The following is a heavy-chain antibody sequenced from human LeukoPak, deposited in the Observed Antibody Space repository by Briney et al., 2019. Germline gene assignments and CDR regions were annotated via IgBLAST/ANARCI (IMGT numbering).Heavy chain of an antibody. D-gene: IGHD3-10*01. CDR1: GGSFSGYY. CDR2: INHSGST. J-gene: IGHJ4*02. Sequence: PSETLSLTCAVYGGSFSGYYWSWIRQPPGKGLEWIGEINHSGSTNYNPSLKSRVTISVDTSKNQFSLKLSSVTAADTAVYYCARSRYGSGSYYKAYTRGGPRELDYWGQGTLVTVSS. V-gene: IGHV4-34*01. CDR3: ARSRYGSGSYYKAYTRGGPRELDY.